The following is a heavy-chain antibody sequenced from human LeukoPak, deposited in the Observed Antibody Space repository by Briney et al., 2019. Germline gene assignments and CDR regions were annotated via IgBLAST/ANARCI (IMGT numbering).Heavy chain of an antibody. V-gene: IGHV3-11*04. CDR1: GFTFSDYY. CDR2: IGPTSSNI. J-gene: IGHJ4*02. D-gene: IGHD3-3*01. Sequence: GGSLRLSCAASGFTFSDYYMCWMRQAPGKGPEWVSYIGPTSSNIYYSDSVKGRFTISRDDAKNTLYLQMNSLRAEDTAVYYCARDGSTIFGVVPSDYWGQGTLVTVSS. CDR3: ARDGSTIFGVVPSDY.